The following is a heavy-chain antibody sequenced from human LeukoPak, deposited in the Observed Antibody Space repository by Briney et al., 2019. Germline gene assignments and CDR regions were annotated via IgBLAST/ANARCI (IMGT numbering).Heavy chain of an antibody. CDR3: AKESRVGYYYFDY. CDR1: GFTLTIHC. J-gene: IGHJ4*02. D-gene: IGHD3-22*01. Sequence: HPGRSLRLSCAVSGFTLTIHCMHCVRQAPGKGLEWGAFISYDGSNKYYADSVKGRFTMSRDNSKNTLYLQMNSLRGEDTAVYYCAKESRVGYYYFDYWGQGTLVTVSS. V-gene: IGHV3-30*18. CDR2: ISYDGSNK.